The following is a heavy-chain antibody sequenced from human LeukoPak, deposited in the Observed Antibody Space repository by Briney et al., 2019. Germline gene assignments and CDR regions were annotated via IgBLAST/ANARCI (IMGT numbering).Heavy chain of an antibody. Sequence: GGSLRLSCAASAFTVSSYAMSWVRQAPGKGLKWLSAIRGGGGSTYYADSVKGRFTISRDNTKNTLNLQMNSLRAEDTAVYYCAKDKQYSSSKFDYWGQGTLVTVSS. CDR1: AFTVSSYA. CDR2: IRGGGGST. V-gene: IGHV3-23*01. CDR3: AKDKQYSSSKFDY. J-gene: IGHJ4*02. D-gene: IGHD6-6*01.